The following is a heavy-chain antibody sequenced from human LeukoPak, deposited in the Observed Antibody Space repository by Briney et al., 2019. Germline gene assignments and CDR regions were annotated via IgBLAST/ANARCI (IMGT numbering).Heavy chain of an antibody. Sequence: ASVKVSCKTSGYTFTGYYMHWVRQAPGQGLEWMGWINPNTGGTNNAQKFQGRVTMTRDTSITTAYMEVSRLRSDDTAVYYCAREGPYSSGWPDFDHWGQGTLVTVSS. CDR2: INPNTGGT. CDR1: GYTFTGYY. V-gene: IGHV1-2*02. D-gene: IGHD6-19*01. J-gene: IGHJ4*02. CDR3: AREGPYSSGWPDFDH.